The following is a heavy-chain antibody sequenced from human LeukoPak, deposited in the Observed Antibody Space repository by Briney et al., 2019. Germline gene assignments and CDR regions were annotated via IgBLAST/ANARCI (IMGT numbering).Heavy chain of an antibody. D-gene: IGHD6-19*01. CDR1: GFTFSSYA. V-gene: IGHV3-30*04. CDR3: ARENKQWLDY. Sequence: GGSLRLSCAASGFTFSSYAMHWVRQAPGKGLEWVAVISYDGSNKYYADSVKGRFTISRDNSKNTLYLQMNSLSAEDTAVYSCARENKQWLDYWGQGTLVTVSS. J-gene: IGHJ4*02. CDR2: ISYDGSNK.